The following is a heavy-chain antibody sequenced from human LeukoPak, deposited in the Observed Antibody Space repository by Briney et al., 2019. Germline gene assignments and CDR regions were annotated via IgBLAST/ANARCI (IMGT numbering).Heavy chain of an antibody. CDR2: IYYSGST. CDR3: ARDASGSYYAFDI. CDR1: GGSISSYY. Sequence: SETLSLTCTVSGGSISSYYWSWIRQPPGKGLEWIGYIYYSGSTNYNPSLKSRVTISVDTSKNQFSLKLSPVTAADTAVYYCARDASGSYYAFDIWGQETMVTVSS. D-gene: IGHD1-26*01. V-gene: IGHV4-59*01. J-gene: IGHJ3*02.